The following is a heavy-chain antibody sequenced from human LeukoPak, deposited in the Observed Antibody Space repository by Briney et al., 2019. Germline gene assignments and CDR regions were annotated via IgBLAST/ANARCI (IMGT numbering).Heavy chain of an antibody. J-gene: IGHJ4*02. D-gene: IGHD3-10*01. CDR1: GYTFTSYG. Sequence: ASVKVSCKASGYTFTSYGISWVRQAPGQGLEWMGWISAYNGNTNYAQKLQGRVTMTTDTSTSTAYMELRSLRSDDTAVYYCARVRYGSGSYQFDYWGQGTLVTVSS. V-gene: IGHV1-18*01. CDR3: ARVRYGSGSYQFDY. CDR2: ISAYNGNT.